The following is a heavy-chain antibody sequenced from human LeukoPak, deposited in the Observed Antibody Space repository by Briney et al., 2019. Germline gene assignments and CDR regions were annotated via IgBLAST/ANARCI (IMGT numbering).Heavy chain of an antibody. CDR1: GFTTRDYT. V-gene: IGHV3-23*01. CDR2: ITSTVGDT. J-gene: IGHJ5*02. Sequence: GGSLRPSCAASGFTTRDYTMSGVHQAPGKGQGWGSNITSTVGDTYYTDSVNGRFTISSDNSKNTLYLEMNSLRAEDTAVYYCAKGGYTTWLDPWGQGTLVTVSS. CDR3: AKGGYTTWLDP. D-gene: IGHD2-15*01.